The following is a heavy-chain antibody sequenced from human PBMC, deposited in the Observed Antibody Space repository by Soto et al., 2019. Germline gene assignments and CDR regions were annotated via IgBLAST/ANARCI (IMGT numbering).Heavy chain of an antibody. CDR1: GASISGFY. J-gene: IGHJ5*02. CDR2: IYATGTT. V-gene: IGHV4-4*07. CDR3: VRDGTKTLRDWFDP. Sequence: SETLSLTCTVSGASISGFYWSWIRNSAGKGLEWIGRIYATGTTDYNPSLESRVMMSVDTSKKQFSLKLRSVTAADTAVYYCVRDGTKTLRDWFDPWGQGISVTVSS. D-gene: IGHD1-1*01.